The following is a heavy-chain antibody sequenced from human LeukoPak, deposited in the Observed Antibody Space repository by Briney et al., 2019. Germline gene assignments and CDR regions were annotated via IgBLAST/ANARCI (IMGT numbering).Heavy chain of an antibody. CDR3: ATAEGRVAARPNWFDP. CDR2: FDPEDGET. D-gene: IGHD6-6*01. Sequence: GASVKVSCKVSGYTLTELSMHWVRQAPGKGLEWMGGFDPEDGETIYAQKSQGRVTMTEDTSTDTAYMELSSLRSEDTAVYYCATAEGRVAARPNWFDPWGQGTLVTVSS. CDR1: GYTLTELS. J-gene: IGHJ5*02. V-gene: IGHV1-24*01.